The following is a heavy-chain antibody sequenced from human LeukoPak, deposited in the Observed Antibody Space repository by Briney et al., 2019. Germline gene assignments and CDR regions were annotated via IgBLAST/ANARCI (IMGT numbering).Heavy chain of an antibody. Sequence: SETLSLTCAVSGGSFSGKYWTWIRQPPGKGLEWIGEITYSGSIYYNPSLKSRVTISVDTSKNQFSLKLNSVTAADTAVYYCTRDLMTWGQGTLVTVSS. CDR1: GGSFSGKY. J-gene: IGHJ4*02. CDR2: ITYSGSI. CDR3: TRDLMT. V-gene: IGHV4-34*01.